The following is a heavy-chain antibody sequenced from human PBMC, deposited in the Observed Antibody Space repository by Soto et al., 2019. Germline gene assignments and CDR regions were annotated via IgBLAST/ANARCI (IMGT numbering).Heavy chain of an antibody. Sequence: SETLSLTCAVSGYSINSDNWRSWVRQPPGKGLEWIGEIYHSGSTSYNPSLKSRVVISVDKSKNQFFLKVTSVTAADTAVYFCARGERQQQRDSWGQGTLVTSPQ. D-gene: IGHD6-13*01. CDR3: ARGERQQQRDS. CDR1: GYSINSDNW. CDR2: IYHSGST. V-gene: IGHV4-4*02. J-gene: IGHJ4*02.